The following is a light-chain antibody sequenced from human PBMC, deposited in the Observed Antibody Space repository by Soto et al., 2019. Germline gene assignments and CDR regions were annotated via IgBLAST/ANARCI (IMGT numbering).Light chain of an antibody. Sequence: DIQMTQSPSSLSASIGDRVTITCRASQTITNYLNWYQQIPGKAPKLLIFAASSLRSGVPSRFSGSGSGTDFTLTISSLQPEDFATYYCQQSYSSPPTFGQGTKVDIK. V-gene: IGKV1-39*01. J-gene: IGKJ1*01. CDR1: QTITNY. CDR2: AAS. CDR3: QQSYSSPPT.